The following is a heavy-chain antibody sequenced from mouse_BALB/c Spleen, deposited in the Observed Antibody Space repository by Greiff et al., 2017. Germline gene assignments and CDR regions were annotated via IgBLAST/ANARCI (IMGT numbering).Heavy chain of an antibody. Sequence: EVQRVESGGGLVKPGGSLKLSCAASGFAFSSYDMSWVRQTPEKRLEWVAYISSGGGSTYYPDTVKGRFTISRDNAKNTLYLQMSSLKSEDTAMYYCARHWDYGHWYFDVWGAGTTVTVSS. CDR3: ARHWDYGHWYFDV. D-gene: IGHD1-2*01. CDR2: ISSGGGST. V-gene: IGHV5-12-1*01. CDR1: GFAFSSYD. J-gene: IGHJ1*01.